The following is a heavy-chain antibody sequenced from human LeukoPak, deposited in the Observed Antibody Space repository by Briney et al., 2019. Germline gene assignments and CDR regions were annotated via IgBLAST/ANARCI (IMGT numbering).Heavy chain of an antibody. D-gene: IGHD3-22*01. V-gene: IGHV3-21*01. CDR3: ARRGYYDSSGYDY. CDR1: GFTFSNYA. J-gene: IGHJ4*02. CDR2: IRGSSTDI. Sequence: GGSLRLSCAASGFTFSNYAMNWVRQAPGKGLEWVSSIRGSSTDIYYADSVKGRFTISRDNAKNSLYLQINSLRAEDTAIYYCARRGYYDSSGYDYWGQGTLVTVSS.